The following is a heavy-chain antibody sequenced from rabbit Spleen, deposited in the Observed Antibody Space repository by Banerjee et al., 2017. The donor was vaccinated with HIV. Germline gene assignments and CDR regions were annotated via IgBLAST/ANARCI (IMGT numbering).Heavy chain of an antibody. CDR3: ARDLAGVIGWNFNL. J-gene: IGHJ4*01. V-gene: IGHV1S45*01. CDR2: MNTASGGA. Sequence: ELVESGGGLVQPGGSLKLSCKASGFDFSYGDVMCWVRQGPGKGLEWIACMNTASGGAVYATWAKGRFTISGASWTTVSLQMTSLTAADTATYFCARDLAGVIGWNFNLWGPGTLVTVS. D-gene: IGHD4-1*01. CDR1: GFDFSYGDV.